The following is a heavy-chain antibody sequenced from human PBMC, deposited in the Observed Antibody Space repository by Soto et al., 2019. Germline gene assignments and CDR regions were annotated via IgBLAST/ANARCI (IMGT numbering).Heavy chain of an antibody. CDR1: GGSISSSY. Sequence: QVQLQESGPGLVKPSETLSLMCTVSGGSISSSYWSWIRQPPGKGLEWIGYIYYSGSTNYNPSLKRRVTRSVDTSKNQFSLKLSSVTAADTAVYYCARERRDGYKHYFDYWGQGTLVTVSS. V-gene: IGHV4-59*01. D-gene: IGHD5-12*01. CDR2: IYYSGST. CDR3: ARERRDGYKHYFDY. J-gene: IGHJ4*02.